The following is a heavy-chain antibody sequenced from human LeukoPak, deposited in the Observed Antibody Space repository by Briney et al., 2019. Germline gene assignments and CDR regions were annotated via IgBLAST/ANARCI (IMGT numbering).Heavy chain of an antibody. J-gene: IGHJ3*02. CDR1: GYTFTGCY. CDR3: ARDLDMTTVTGAFDI. V-gene: IGHV1-2*02. D-gene: IGHD4-17*01. Sequence: GASVKVSCKASGYTFTGCYMHWVRQAPGQGLEWMGWINPNSGGTNYAQKFQGRVTMTRDTSISTAYMELSRLRSDDTAVYYCARDLDMTTVTGAFDIWGQGTMVTVSP. CDR2: INPNSGGT.